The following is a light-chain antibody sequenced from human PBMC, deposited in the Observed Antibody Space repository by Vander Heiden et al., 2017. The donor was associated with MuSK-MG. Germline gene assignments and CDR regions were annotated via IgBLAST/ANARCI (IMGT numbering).Light chain of an antibody. J-gene: IGKJ1*01. Sequence: DIKMTQSPSTLSASVGDRLNITCRASQNISSWLACYLQKPGKAPTLLIYYASILEIGVPSRFSGSGSGTDFTLTISSLQPDDFATYYCQQDNSSSRTFGQGTKVEIK. CDR2: YAS. V-gene: IGKV1-5*01. CDR3: QQDNSSSRT. CDR1: QNISSW.